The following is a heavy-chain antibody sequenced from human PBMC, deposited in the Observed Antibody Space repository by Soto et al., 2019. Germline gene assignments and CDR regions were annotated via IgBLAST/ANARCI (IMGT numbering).Heavy chain of an antibody. Sequence: ASVKVSCKASGYTFTGYYMHWVRQAPGQGLEWMGWINPNNGGTNYAQKFQGRVTMTRDTSISTAYMELSRLRSDDTAVYYCARDIVVVPAAMRGPYYYYGMDVWGQGTTVTVSS. J-gene: IGHJ6*02. V-gene: IGHV1-2*02. CDR1: GYTFTGYY. D-gene: IGHD2-2*01. CDR3: ARDIVVVPAAMRGPYYYYGMDV. CDR2: INPNNGGT.